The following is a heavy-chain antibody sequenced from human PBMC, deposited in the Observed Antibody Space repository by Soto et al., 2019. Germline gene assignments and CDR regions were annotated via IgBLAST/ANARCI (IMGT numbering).Heavy chain of an antibody. Sequence: EVQLLESGGGSVQPGGSLRLSCAASGLTFDSYTMNWVRQAPGKGLEWVSSISAGGGGTYYPDSVKGRFTISRDNSNNTLYLQLNSLRAEDTAVFYCAKGFGGTYGWYYFDYWGQGTLGTVSS. V-gene: IGHV3-23*01. D-gene: IGHD1-26*01. J-gene: IGHJ4*02. CDR2: ISAGGGGT. CDR3: AKGFGGTYGWYYFDY. CDR1: GLTFDSYT.